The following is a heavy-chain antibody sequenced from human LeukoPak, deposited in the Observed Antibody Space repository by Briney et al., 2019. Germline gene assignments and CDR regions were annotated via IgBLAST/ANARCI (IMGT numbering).Heavy chain of an antibody. CDR1: GFTFDDYA. CDR3: AKARIQLSDAFDI. Sequence: PGRSLRLSCAASGFTFDDYAMHWVRQAPGKGLEWVSGISWNSGSIGYADSVKGRFTISRDNAKNSLYLQMNSLRAEDTALYYCAKARIQLSDAFDIWGQGTMVTVSS. CDR2: ISWNSGSI. J-gene: IGHJ3*02. V-gene: IGHV3-9*01. D-gene: IGHD5-18*01.